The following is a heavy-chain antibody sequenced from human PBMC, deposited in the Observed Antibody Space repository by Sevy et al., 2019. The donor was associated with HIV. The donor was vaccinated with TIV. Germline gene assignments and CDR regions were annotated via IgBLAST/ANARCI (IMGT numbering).Heavy chain of an antibody. CDR2: ISAYNGNT. V-gene: IGHV1-18*01. CDR1: GYTFTSYG. J-gene: IGHJ6*02. CDR3: ARDSFGELSDYYYYGMDV. Sequence: ASVKVSCKASGYTFTSYGISWVRQAPGQGLEWMGWISAYNGNTNYAQKLQGRVTMTTDTSTSTAYMELRSLRSDDPAVYYCARDSFGELSDYYYYGMDVWGQGTTVTVSS. D-gene: IGHD3-10*01.